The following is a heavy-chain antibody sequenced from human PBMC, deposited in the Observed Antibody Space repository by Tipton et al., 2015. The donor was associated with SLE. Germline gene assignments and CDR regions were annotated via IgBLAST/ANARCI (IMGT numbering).Heavy chain of an antibody. V-gene: IGHV4-34*01. J-gene: IGHJ5*01. CDR1: GGASSANY. D-gene: IGHD2-21*02. CDR3: ARGHHTVTLCGDWGLEAIASAPSLSPLGS. Sequence: LRLSCAVSGGASSANYLAFVCYPPGIVLEWIRESDQRGCTNYNPSLKSRVTISLDTSRNQFSLKLTSVTAADTAVYYCARGHHTVTLCGDWGLEAIASAPSLSPLGSW. CDR2: SDQRGCT.